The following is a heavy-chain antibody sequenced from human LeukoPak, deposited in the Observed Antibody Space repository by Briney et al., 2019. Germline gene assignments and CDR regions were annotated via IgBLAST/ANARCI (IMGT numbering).Heavy chain of an antibody. CDR3: AKAGSSGWSNWFDP. J-gene: IGHJ5*02. Sequence: GGSLRLSCAASGFTFSSYGMHWVRQAPGKGLEWVSVISGSGGSTYYADSVKGRFTISRDNSKNTLYLQMNSLRAEDTAVYYCAKAGSSGWSNWFDPWGQGTLVTVSS. D-gene: IGHD6-19*01. CDR1: GFTFSSYG. CDR2: ISGSGGST. V-gene: IGHV3-23*01.